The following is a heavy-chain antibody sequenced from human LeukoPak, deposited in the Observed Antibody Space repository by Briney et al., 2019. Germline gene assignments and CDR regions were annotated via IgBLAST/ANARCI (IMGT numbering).Heavy chain of an antibody. CDR3: ARAGIAAAGHFDY. Sequence: SETLSLTCTVSGGSISSGGYCWSWIRQHPGKGLEWIGYIYYSGSTYYNPSLKSRVTISVDTSKNQFSLKLSSVTAADTAVYYCARAGIAAAGHFDYWGQGTLVTVSS. J-gene: IGHJ4*02. CDR1: GGSISSGGYC. V-gene: IGHV4-31*03. CDR2: IYYSGST. D-gene: IGHD6-13*01.